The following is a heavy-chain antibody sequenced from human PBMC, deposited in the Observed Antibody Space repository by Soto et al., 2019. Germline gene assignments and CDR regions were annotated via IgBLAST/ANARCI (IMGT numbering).Heavy chain of an antibody. J-gene: IGHJ6*01. CDR2: INYSGRT. V-gene: IGHV4-30-4*01. CDR1: SGSISSSDYY. D-gene: IGHD3-3*02. CDR3: ARFSTLGKDYGVDV. Sequence: QVQLQESGPGLVKPSETLSLTCSVSSGSISSSDYYWSLIRKPPGKGLEWIGYINYSGRTYYKPSLKSRLSMSIDTSKNQFSLRLTSVTVADTAVYFCARFSTLGKDYGVDVW.